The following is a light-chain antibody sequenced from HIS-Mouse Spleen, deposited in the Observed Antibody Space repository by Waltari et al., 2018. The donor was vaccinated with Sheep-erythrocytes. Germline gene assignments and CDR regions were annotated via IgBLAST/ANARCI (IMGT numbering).Light chain of an antibody. CDR3: QAWDSSTVV. Sequence: SHELTQPPSVSVAPGQTASNTCSGDTWGDKYACWYQEKPGHSPVLVIHQDSKRPSGIPERFSGSNSGNTATLTISGTQAMDEADYYCQAWDSSTVVFGGGTKLTVL. CDR2: QDS. V-gene: IGLV3-1*01. CDR1: TWGDKY. J-gene: IGLJ2*01.